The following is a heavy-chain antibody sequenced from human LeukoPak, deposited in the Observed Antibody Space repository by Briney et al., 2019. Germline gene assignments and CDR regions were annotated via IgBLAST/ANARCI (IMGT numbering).Heavy chain of an antibody. CDR3: ARVVGATDALHY. J-gene: IGHJ4*02. D-gene: IGHD1-26*01. V-gene: IGHV1-2*02. CDR1: GYTFTGYY. CDR2: INPNSGGT. Sequence: ASVKVSCKASGYTFTGYYMHWVRQAPGQGLEWMGWINPNSGGTNYAQKLQGRVTMTTDTSTSTAYMELRSLRSDDTAVYYCARVVGATDALHYWGQGTLVTVSS.